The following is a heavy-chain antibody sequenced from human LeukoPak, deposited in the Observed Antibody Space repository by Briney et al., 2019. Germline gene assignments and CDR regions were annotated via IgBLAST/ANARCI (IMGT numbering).Heavy chain of an antibody. V-gene: IGHV1-69*05. J-gene: IGHJ4*02. CDR1: AGTFSSYA. D-gene: IGHD2-21*02. Sequence: VASVKVSCKASAGTFSSYAISWVRQAPGQGLEWMGGIIPIFGTANYAQKFQGRVTITTDESTSTAYMELSSLRSEDTAVYYCARGAVVVTAILDYWAQGTLVTVSS. CDR2: IIPIFGTA. CDR3: ARGAVVVTAILDY.